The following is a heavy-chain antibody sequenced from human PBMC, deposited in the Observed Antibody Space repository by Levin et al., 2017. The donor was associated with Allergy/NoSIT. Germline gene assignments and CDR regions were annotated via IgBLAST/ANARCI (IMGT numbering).Heavy chain of an antibody. D-gene: IGHD3-9*01. V-gene: IGHV3-21*06. Sequence: GESLKISCAASTILFSDYTMNWVRQAPGKGLEWVASISRRSSYIYYADSVKGRFTISRDNAKNSVSLQMNSLRAEDTAIYYCARGLKILTTGSLYHNAMDAWGQGTTVSVSS. CDR3: ARGLKILTTGSLYHNAMDA. CDR2: ISRRSSYI. J-gene: IGHJ6*02. CDR1: TILFSDYT.